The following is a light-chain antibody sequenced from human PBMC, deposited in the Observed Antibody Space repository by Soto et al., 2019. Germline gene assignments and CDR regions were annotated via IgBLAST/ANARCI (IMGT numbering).Light chain of an antibody. Sequence: QSALTQPASVSGSPGQSITISCTGTTSDVGAYNYVSWYQHNPGNAPKLMIYEVTIRPSGVSSRFSGSKSGRTASLTISGVQSVDEADYYCRSYTSRGTLVFGGGTKLTVL. CDR3: RSYTSRGTLV. J-gene: IGLJ3*02. V-gene: IGLV2-14*01. CDR2: EVT. CDR1: TSDVGAYNY.